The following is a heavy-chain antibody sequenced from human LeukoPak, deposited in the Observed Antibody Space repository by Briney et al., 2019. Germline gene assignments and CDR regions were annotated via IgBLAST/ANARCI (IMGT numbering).Heavy chain of an antibody. V-gene: IGHV1-18*01. CDR3: AAYYDSSGYDAFDI. D-gene: IGHD3-22*01. J-gene: IGHJ3*02. Sequence: ASVKVSCKASGYTFTSYGISWVRQATGQGLEWMGWISAYNGNTNYAQKLQGRVTMTTDTSTSTAYMELRSLRSDDTAVYYCAAYYDSSGYDAFDIWGQGTMVTVSS. CDR1: GYTFTSYG. CDR2: ISAYNGNT.